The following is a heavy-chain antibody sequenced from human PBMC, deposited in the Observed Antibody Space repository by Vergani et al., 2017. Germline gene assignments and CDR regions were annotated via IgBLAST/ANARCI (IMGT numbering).Heavy chain of an antibody. Sequence: QVQLVESGGGVVQPGGSLRLSCVASGFTFSSYGMHWVRQAPGKGLEWVALIRYDGSNKYYADSVKGRFTISRDNSKNTLDLQMNSLRAEDTAVYYCAKDRSDYCSSTSCYYYYYGMYFWGQGTTVTVSS. CDR2: IRYDGSNK. CDR3: AKDRSDYCSSTSCYYYYYGMYF. V-gene: IGHV3-30*02. J-gene: IGHJ6*02. CDR1: GFTFSSYG. D-gene: IGHD2-2*01.